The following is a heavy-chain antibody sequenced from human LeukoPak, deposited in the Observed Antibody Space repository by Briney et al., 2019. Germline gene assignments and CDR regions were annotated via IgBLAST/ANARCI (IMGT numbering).Heavy chain of an antibody. CDR3: GGGVWRFLESFISKYLAY. D-gene: IGHD3-3*01. V-gene: IGHV3-23*01. J-gene: IGHJ4*02. CDR2: ISGSGGST. Sequence: GGSLRLSCAASGFTFSKHAMTWVRQAPGKGLEWVSAISGSGGSTYYADSVKGRFTISRDNSKNTLYLQMNSLRAEDTAVYYCGGGVWRFLESFISKYLAYGAQGPLVTVSS. CDR1: GFTFSKHA.